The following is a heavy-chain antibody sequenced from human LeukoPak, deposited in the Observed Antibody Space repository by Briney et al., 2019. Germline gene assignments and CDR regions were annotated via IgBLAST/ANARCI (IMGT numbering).Heavy chain of an antibody. CDR2: IKSDGSDK. D-gene: IGHD3-22*01. Sequence: GGSLRLSCAASGFTFSSYWMDWVRQAPGKGLEWVAIIKSDGSDKYYVDSVKGRFTVSKDNAKNSLYLQMITLRAEDTAMYYCARNRGGGSGYSDYWGQGTLVTVSS. V-gene: IGHV3-7*05. J-gene: IGHJ4*02. CDR3: ARNRGGGSGYSDY. CDR1: GFTFSSYW.